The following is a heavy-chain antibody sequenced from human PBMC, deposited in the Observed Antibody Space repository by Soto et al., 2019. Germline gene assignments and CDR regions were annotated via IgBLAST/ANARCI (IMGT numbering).Heavy chain of an antibody. V-gene: IGHV1-3*01. CDR3: ARIGAAAGYFDY. Sequence: ASVKVSCKASGYTFTSYATHWVRQAPGQRLEWMGWINAGNGNTKYSQKFQGRVTITRDTSASTAYMELSSLRSEDTAVYYCARIGAAAGYFDYWGQGTLVTVSS. J-gene: IGHJ4*02. CDR1: GYTFTSYA. CDR2: INAGNGNT. D-gene: IGHD6-13*01.